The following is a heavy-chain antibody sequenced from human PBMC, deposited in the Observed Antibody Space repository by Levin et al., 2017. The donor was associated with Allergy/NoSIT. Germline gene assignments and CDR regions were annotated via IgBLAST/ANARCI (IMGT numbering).Heavy chain of an antibody. CDR3: ASARTGSGSYLTLLNWFDP. J-gene: IGHJ5*02. V-gene: IGHV3-21*01. D-gene: IGHD3-10*01. Sequence: GESLKISGAASGFTFSSYSMNWVRQAPGRGLEWVSSISSSSSYIYYADSVKGRFTISRDNAKNSLYLQMNSLRAEDTAVYYCASARTGSGSYLTLLNWFDPWGQGTLVTVAS. CDR2: ISSSSSYI. CDR1: GFTFSSYS.